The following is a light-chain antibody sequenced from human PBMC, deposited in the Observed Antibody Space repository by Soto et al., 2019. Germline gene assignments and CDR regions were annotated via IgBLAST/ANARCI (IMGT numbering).Light chain of an antibody. CDR3: QQYNNSPWT. V-gene: IGKV3-15*01. CDR1: QSVSSN. CDR2: GAS. J-gene: IGKJ1*01. Sequence: EIVMTQSPATLSVSPGETARLSCRASQSVSSNLAWYQQTNGQAPRILIYGASTRDTGIPARFSGSGSGTEFTLPISRLQSEDFEVYYCQQYNNSPWTFGQGTKVDIK.